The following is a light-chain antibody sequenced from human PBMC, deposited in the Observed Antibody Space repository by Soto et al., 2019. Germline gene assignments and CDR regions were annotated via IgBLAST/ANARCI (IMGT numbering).Light chain of an antibody. V-gene: IGKV3D-15*01. CDR2: GAS. CDR3: HQYNSWPPII. CDR1: QNVHSD. J-gene: IGKJ5*01. Sequence: EIVMTQSPATLSVSPGERATLSCRANQNVHSDLAWYQQKPGQAPRLLIYGASIRATGIPARFSGSGSGTDFTLTISSLQSEDFAVYYCHQYNSWPPIIFGQGTRLEIK.